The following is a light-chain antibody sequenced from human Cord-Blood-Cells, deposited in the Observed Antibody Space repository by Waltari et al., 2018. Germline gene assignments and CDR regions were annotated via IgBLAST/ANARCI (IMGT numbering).Light chain of an antibody. Sequence: QSVLTQPPSASGTPGQRVTISSSGSSSNIGSNYVYWYQQLPGTAPKLLISRNNQRPSGVPDRFSGSKSGTSASLAISGLRSEDEADYYCAAWDDSLSGWVFGGGTKLTVL. CDR1: SSNIGSNY. V-gene: IGLV1-47*01. CDR3: AAWDDSLSGWV. CDR2: RNN. J-gene: IGLJ3*02.